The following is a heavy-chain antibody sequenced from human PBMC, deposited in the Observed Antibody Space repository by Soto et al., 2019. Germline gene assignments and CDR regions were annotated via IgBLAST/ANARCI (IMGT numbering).Heavy chain of an antibody. CDR2: ISGSGGST. D-gene: IGHD6-13*01. Sequence: EVQLLESGGGLVQPGGSLRLSCAASGFTFSSYAMSWVRQAPGKGLEWVSAISGSGGSTYYADSVKGRFTISRDNSKNTLHLQMNSLRAEDTAVYYCAKDRGTGYSSSWYYFDYWGQGTLVTVSS. CDR1: GFTFSSYA. CDR3: AKDRGTGYSSSWYYFDY. J-gene: IGHJ4*02. V-gene: IGHV3-23*01.